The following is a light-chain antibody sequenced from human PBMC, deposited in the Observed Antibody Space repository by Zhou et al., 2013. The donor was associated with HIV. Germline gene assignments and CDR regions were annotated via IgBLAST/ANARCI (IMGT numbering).Light chain of an antibody. CDR2: KVS. CDR3: MQHTHWPWT. Sequence: DVVMTQSPLSLPVTLGQSASISCRSSQSLVGSDGNTYLDWIQQRPGQSPRRLIYKVSDRDSGVPDRFSGSGSATDFTLKISRVEAADVGVYYCMQHTHWPWTFGQGTKVEIK. V-gene: IGKV2-30*01. CDR1: QSLVGSDGNTY. J-gene: IGKJ1*01.